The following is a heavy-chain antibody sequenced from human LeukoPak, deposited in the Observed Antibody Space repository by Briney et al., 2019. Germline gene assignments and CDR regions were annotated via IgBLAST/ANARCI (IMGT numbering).Heavy chain of an antibody. CDR1: GYTFTSYD. CDR3: ARDRGYCSGGSCYNWFDP. CDR2: MNPNSGNT. V-gene: IGHV1-8*03. J-gene: IGHJ5*02. D-gene: IGHD2-15*01. Sequence: GASVKVSCKASGYTFTSYDINWVRQATGQGLEWMGWMNPNSGNTGYAQRFQGRVTITRNTSISTAYMELSSLRSEDTAVYYCARDRGYCSGGSCYNWFDPWGQGTLVTVSS.